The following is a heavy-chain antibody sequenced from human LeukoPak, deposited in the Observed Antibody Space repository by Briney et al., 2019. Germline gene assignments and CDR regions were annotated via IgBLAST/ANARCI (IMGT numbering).Heavy chain of an antibody. V-gene: IGHV4-34*01. J-gene: IGHJ4*02. Sequence: PSETLSLTCAVYGGSFGGYYWNWIRQPRGKGLERIGEISHSGSTNYNPSLKSRVTISVDTSKNQFSLRLSSVTAADTAVYYCARGDRGTGYSSIWGQGTLVTVSS. CDR1: GGSFGGYY. CDR3: ARGDRGTGYSSI. CDR2: ISHSGST. D-gene: IGHD6-19*01.